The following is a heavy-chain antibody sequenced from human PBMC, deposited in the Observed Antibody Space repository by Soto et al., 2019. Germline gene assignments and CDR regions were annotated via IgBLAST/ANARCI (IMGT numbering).Heavy chain of an antibody. CDR3: VRVWQVTEDY. CDR1: GFTFSSYS. V-gene: IGHV3-48*02. Sequence: EVQLVESGGGLVQPGGSLRLSCAASGFTFSSYSMSWVRQAPGKGLEWVSYISSGSTTIYYADSVKGRFTISRDNAKNSLYLQMNSLRDEDTAVYYCVRVWQVTEDYWGQGTLVTVSS. D-gene: IGHD2-21*02. J-gene: IGHJ4*02. CDR2: ISSGSTTI.